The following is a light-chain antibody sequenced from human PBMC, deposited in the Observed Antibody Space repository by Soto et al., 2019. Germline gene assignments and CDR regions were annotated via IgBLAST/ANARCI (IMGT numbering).Light chain of an antibody. CDR3: SSFTAGGTRVH. V-gene: IGLV2-14*01. Sequence: QSVLTQPASVSWSPGQSITISCTGTSSDIGGYNYVSWYQQYPGKAPNLIIYEVTNRPSGISYRFSGSKSGNTASLTLSRLQVEDEAADPGSSFTAGGTRVHFGGGTKGTV. J-gene: IGLJ2*01. CDR2: EVT. CDR1: SSDIGGYNY.